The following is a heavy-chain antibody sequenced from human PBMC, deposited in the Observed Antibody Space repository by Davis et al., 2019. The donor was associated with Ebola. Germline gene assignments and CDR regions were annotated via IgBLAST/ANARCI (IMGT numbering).Heavy chain of an antibody. CDR3: ARDRHCSSTDCPIYYYYYYMDV. CDR2: IIPIFGTA. J-gene: IGHJ6*03. V-gene: IGHV1-69*13. CDR1: GYTFTSHT. Sequence: AASVKVSCKASGYTFTSHTISWVRQAPGQGLEWMGGIIPIFGTANYAQKFQGRVTITADESTSTAYMELSSLRSEDTAVYYCARDRHCSSTDCPIYYYYYYMDVWGKGTTVTVSS. D-gene: IGHD2-2*01.